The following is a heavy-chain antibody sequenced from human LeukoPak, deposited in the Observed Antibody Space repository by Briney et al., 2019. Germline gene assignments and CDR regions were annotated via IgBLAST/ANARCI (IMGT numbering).Heavy chain of an antibody. CDR1: GGTFSSYA. Sequence: SVKVSCKASGGTFSSYAISWVRQAPGQGLEGMGGIIPIFGTANYAQKFQGRVTITADESTSTAYMELSSLRSEDTAVYYCARSRYCSGGSCYSVYFDYWGQGTLVTVSS. D-gene: IGHD2-15*01. CDR3: ARSRYCSGGSCYSVYFDY. J-gene: IGHJ4*02. V-gene: IGHV1-69*01. CDR2: IIPIFGTA.